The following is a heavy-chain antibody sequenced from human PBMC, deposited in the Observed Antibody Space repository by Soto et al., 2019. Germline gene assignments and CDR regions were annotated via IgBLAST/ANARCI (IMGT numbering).Heavy chain of an antibody. CDR2: INHSGST. Sequence: SETLSLTCAVYGGSFSGYYWSWIRQPPGKGLEWIGEINHSGSTNYNPSLKSRVTISVDTSKNQFSLKLSSVTAADTAVYYCARSIAVAGIYYYYGMDVWGQGTTVTVSS. D-gene: IGHD6-19*01. CDR3: ARSIAVAGIYYYYGMDV. CDR1: GGSFSGYY. J-gene: IGHJ6*02. V-gene: IGHV4-34*01.